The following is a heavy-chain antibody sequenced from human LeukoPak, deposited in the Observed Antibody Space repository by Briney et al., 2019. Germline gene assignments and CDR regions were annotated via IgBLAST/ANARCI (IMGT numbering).Heavy chain of an antibody. Sequence: GGSLRLSCAASGFTFSSYAMHWVRQAPGKGMEYVSAISSNGGSTYYANSVKGRFTISRDNSKNTLYLQMGSLRAEDMAVYYCARAYSSSWYYFDYWGQGTLVTVSS. CDR3: ARAYSSSWYYFDY. J-gene: IGHJ4*02. D-gene: IGHD6-13*01. CDR2: ISSNGGST. V-gene: IGHV3-64*01. CDR1: GFTFSSYA.